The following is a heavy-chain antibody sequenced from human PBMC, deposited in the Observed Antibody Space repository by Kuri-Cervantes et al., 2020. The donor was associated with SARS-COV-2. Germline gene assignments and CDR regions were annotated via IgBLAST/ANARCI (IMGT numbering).Heavy chain of an antibody. D-gene: IGHD2-21*01. V-gene: IGHV1-2*02. J-gene: IGHJ3*02. CDR1: GYTFTGYY. Sequence: SVKVFCKASGYTFTGYYMHWVRQAPGQGLEWMGWINPNSGGTNYAQKFQGRVTMTRDTSISTAYMELSRLRSDDTAVYYCARVIGYCGNHCYDAFEIWGQGTLVTVSS. CDR2: INPNSGGT. CDR3: ARVIGYCGNHCYDAFEI.